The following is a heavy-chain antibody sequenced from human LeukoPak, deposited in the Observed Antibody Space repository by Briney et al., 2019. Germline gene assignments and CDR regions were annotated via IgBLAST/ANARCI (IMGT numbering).Heavy chain of an antibody. J-gene: IGHJ4*02. D-gene: IGHD3-10*01. Sequence: PGGSLRLSCAASGFTFSSYSMNWVRQAPGKGLEWVSYISSSSSTIYYADSVKGRFTISRDNAKNSLYLQMNSLRAEDTAVYYCARDIYKGLRLLWFGELGYWGQGTLVTVSS. CDR1: GFTFSSYS. CDR2: ISSSSSTI. V-gene: IGHV3-48*04. CDR3: ARDIYKGLRLLWFGELGY.